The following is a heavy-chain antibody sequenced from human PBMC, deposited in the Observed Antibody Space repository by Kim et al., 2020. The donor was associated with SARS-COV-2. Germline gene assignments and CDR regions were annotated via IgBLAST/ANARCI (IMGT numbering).Heavy chain of an antibody. J-gene: IGHJ4*02. V-gene: IGHV3-48*03. CDR1: GFTFSSYE. CDR3: ARDTYSSGCFDY. D-gene: IGHD6-19*01. Sequence: GGSLRLSCAASGFTFSSYEMNWVRQAPGKGLEWVSYISSSGSTIYYADSVKGRFTISRDNAKNSLYLQMNSLRAEDTAVYYCARDTYSSGCFDYWGQGTLVTVSS. CDR2: ISSSGSTI.